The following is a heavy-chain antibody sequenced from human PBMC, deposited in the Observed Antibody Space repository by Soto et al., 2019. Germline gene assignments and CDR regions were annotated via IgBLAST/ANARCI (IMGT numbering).Heavy chain of an antibody. CDR1: GFTFTSSA. D-gene: IGHD2-15*01. Sequence: SVKVSCKASGFTFTSSAVHWVRQARGQRLEWIGWIVVGSGNTNYAQKFQERVTITRDMSTSTAYMELSSLRSEDTAVYYCTRGGTSQNSYYWHMDVWGQGTTVTVSS. CDR3: TRGGTSQNSYYWHMDV. CDR2: IVVGSGNT. J-gene: IGHJ6*03. V-gene: IGHV1-58*01.